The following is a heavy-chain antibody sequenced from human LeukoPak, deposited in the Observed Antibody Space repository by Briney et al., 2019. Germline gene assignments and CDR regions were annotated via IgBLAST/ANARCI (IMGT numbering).Heavy chain of an antibody. CDR2: IRYDGSNK. CDR3: AKGPYHDFWSGYYSPYMDV. J-gene: IGHJ6*03. D-gene: IGHD3-3*01. CDR1: GFTFSSYG. V-gene: IGHV3-30*02. Sequence: GGSLRLSCAASGFTFSSYGMHWVRQAPGKGLEWVAFIRYDGSNKYYADSVKGRFTISRDNSKNTLYLQMNSLRAEDTAVYYCAKGPYHDFWSGYYSPYMDVWGKGTTVTVSS.